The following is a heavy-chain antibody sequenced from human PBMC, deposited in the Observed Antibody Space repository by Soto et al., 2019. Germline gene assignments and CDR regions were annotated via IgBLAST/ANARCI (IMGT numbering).Heavy chain of an antibody. CDR2: IIPILGIA. V-gene: IGHV1-69*04. CDR3: ARDLGYSNDMDN. J-gene: IGHJ4*02. Sequence: SVKVSCKASGGTFSSYTISWVRQAPGQGLEWMGRIIPILGIANYAQKFQGRVTITADKSTSTAYMELSSLRSEDTAVYYCARDLGYSNDMDNWGQGTLVTVSS. D-gene: IGHD4-4*01. CDR1: GGTFSSYT.